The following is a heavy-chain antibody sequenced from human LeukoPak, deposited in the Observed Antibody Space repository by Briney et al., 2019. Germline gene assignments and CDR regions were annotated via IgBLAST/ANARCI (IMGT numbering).Heavy chain of an antibody. D-gene: IGHD4-17*01. J-gene: IGHJ3*02. CDR2: ISSSSSTI. CDR3: ARDPGDYGFDAFDI. V-gene: IGHV3-48*01. Sequence: GGSLRLSCAASGFTFSSYGMNWVRQAPGKGLEWVSYISSSSSTIYYADSVKGRFTISRDNAKNSLYLQMNSLRAEDTAVYYCARDPGDYGFDAFDIWGQGTMVTVSS. CDR1: GFTFSSYG.